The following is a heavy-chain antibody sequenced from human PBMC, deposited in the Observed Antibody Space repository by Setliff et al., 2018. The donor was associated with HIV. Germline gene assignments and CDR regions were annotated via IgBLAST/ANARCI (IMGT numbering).Heavy chain of an antibody. CDR1: GDSITSNSYY. CDR3: ARVPVAGANWFDP. V-gene: IGHV4-39*01. D-gene: IGHD2-21*01. CDR2: MHHSGST. J-gene: IGHJ5*02. Sequence: LSLTCTVSGDSITSNSYYWGWIRQSPGKGLEWIGTMHHSGSTYYNPSLKSRITISVDRSKNLFSLKLISVTAADQGVYYCARVPVAGANWFDPWGLGTLVTGLL.